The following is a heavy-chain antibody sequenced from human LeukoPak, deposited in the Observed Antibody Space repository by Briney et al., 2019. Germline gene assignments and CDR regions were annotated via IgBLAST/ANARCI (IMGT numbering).Heavy chain of an antibody. J-gene: IGHJ3*01. Sequence: KPSETLSLTCTVSGGSFSGAYYYWSWLRPRQGLGLVWLVYIYKSGSTYYNPPLKSRVTISGDTSKNQFSLKLSSVTAPDTAMYYCARDPEVATPGDTFDFWGLGTMVTVSS. V-gene: IGHV4-30-4*08. CDR2: IYKSGST. CDR1: GGSFSGAYYY. D-gene: IGHD5-24*01. CDR3: ARDPEVATPGDTFDF.